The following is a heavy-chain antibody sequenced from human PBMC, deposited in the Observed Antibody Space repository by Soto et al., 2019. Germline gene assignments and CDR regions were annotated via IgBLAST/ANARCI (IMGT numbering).Heavy chain of an antibody. V-gene: IGHV4-31*03. CDR2: IYYSGST. CDR3: ARDGVDYYGSGSYYWGWFDH. Sequence: QVQLQESGPGLVKPSQTLSLTCTVSGGSISSGGYYWSWIRQHPGKGLEWIVYIYYSGSTYYNPSLISRVSISVDTSKNQFSLKLSSVTAANPVVYYGARDGVDYYGSGSYYWGWFDHWGQGTLVTVSS. CDR1: GGSISSGGYY. J-gene: IGHJ5*02. D-gene: IGHD3-10*01.